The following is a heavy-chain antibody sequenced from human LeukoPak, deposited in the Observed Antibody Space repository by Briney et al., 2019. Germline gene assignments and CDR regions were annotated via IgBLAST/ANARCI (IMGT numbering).Heavy chain of an antibody. J-gene: IGHJ4*02. CDR3: ASQKNVASDY. Sequence: PGGSLRLSCAASRFTFSNYWMSWVRQAPGKGLEWLTNIKQDGSEKYYVDSVKGRFTISRDNAKNSLYLQMNSLRAEDTAVYYCASQKNVASDYWGQGTLLSVSS. V-gene: IGHV3-7*05. CDR1: RFTFSNYW. D-gene: IGHD1-1*01. CDR2: IKQDGSEK.